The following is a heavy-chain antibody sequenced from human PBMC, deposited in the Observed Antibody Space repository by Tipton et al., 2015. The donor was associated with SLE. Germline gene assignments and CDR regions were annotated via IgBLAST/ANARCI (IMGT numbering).Heavy chain of an antibody. D-gene: IGHD1-7*01. V-gene: IGHV4-61*02. CDR1: GVSMSSGGYY. CDR2: VYVNGNT. Sequence: TLSLTCTVSGVSMSSGGYYWAWIRQPAGKGLEWMGRVYVNGNTQYNPTLKSRFTMSLDTSKNQVSLELTSVTAADTAVYHCTRVPRYNWNYIADWGQGTLVSVSS. J-gene: IGHJ4*02. CDR3: TRVPRYNWNYIAD.